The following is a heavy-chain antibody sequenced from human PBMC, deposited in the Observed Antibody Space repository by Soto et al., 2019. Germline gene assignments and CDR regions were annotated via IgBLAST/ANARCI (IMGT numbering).Heavy chain of an antibody. CDR3: ARLDKYYDILTGYKY. CDR2: LYYGRSA. V-gene: IGHV4-59*12. J-gene: IGHJ4*02. D-gene: IGHD3-9*01. CDR1: GDSISSYY. Sequence: SETLSLTCAVSGDSISSYYCMWIRQPPGKGLESIGYLYYGRSANYNPSLKSRVTLSVDTSKNQFSLKLSSVTAADTAVYYCARLDKYYDILTGYKYWGQGTLVTV.